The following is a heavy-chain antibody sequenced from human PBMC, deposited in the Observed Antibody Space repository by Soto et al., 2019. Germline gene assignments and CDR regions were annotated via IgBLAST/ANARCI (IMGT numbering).Heavy chain of an antibody. CDR2: ISGSGADT. J-gene: IGHJ4*02. V-gene: IGHV3-23*01. D-gene: IGHD3-22*01. CDR1: GFTFSNYG. Sequence: EVQLLESGGGLVQPGGSLRLSCAASGFTFSNYGMSWVRQAPGKGLEWVSAISGSGADTNYADSVKGRFTISRDNSKITLFLQMNSLRAVHTAVYYCPKASPDSRGYHFFFDYWGQGTLVTVSS. CDR3: PKASPDSRGYHFFFDY.